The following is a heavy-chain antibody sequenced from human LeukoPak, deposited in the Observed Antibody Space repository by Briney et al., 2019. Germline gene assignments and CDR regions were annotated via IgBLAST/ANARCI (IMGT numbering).Heavy chain of an antibody. D-gene: IGHD4-17*01. CDR3: ARLRYGEGY. V-gene: IGHV4-39*01. CDR2: IYYSVRT. Sequence: SETLSLTCTVSGGSISSYYWGWIRQPPGKGLEWIGSIYYSVRTYYNPSPKSRVTISVDTSKNQFSLKLSSVTAADTAVYYCARLRYGEGYWGQGTLVTVSS. J-gene: IGHJ4*01. CDR1: GGSISSYY.